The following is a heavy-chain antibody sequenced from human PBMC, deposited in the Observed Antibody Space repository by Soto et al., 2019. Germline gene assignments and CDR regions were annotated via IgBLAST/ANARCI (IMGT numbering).Heavy chain of an antibody. CDR2: LSWKDDK. Sequence: QITLKQSGPTLVEPTQTLTLTCTYSGFSLTTSGAGVGWIRQPPGKALEWLALLSWKDDKRYNPGLKSRLTITKDTSKNQVVLTLTNMDPVDTATYFCAHRDGVNYYRWYFDYWGQGTLVTVSS. CDR1: GFSLTTSGAG. D-gene: IGHD3-10*01. V-gene: IGHV2-5*01. J-gene: IGHJ4*02. CDR3: AHRDGVNYYRWYFDY.